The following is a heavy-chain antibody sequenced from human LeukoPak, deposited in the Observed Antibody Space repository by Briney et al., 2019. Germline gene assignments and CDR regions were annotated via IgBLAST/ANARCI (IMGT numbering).Heavy chain of an antibody. D-gene: IGHD4-17*01. J-gene: IGHJ5*02. CDR1: GYTFTSYG. CDR2: ISACNGNT. Sequence: ASVKVSCKASGYTFTSYGISWVRQAPGQGLEWMGWISACNGNTNYAQKLQGRVTMTTDTSTSTAYMELRSLRSDDTAVYYCARDRGDYGVSWFDPWGQGTLVTVSS. CDR3: ARDRGDYGVSWFDP. V-gene: IGHV1-18*04.